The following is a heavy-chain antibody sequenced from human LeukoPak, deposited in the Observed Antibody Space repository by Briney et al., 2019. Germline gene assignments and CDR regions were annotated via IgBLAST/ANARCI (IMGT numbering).Heavy chain of an antibody. CDR1: GGSIRSYY. J-gene: IGHJ5*02. CDR3: ARAGSGYYVLDH. D-gene: IGHD5-12*01. CDR2: IYYSGNT. Sequence: SETLSLTCTVSGGSIRSYYWSWIRQPPGKGLEWIGYIYYSGNTESNPSLKSRVTISVDTSKNQFSLNLRSVTAADTAVYYCARAGSGYYVLDHWAQRTLVTVSS. V-gene: IGHV4-59*01.